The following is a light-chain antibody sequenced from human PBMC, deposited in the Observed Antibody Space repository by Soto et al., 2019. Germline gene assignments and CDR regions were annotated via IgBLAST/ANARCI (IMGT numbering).Light chain of an antibody. Sequence: EVVMTQSPATLSVSPGERATLSCRASQSVSSNLAWYQQRPGQAPRLLIHGASTRATGIPARFSGSGSGTEFTLTISSMQSEDFAFYYCQQYNDWPRTFGQGTKVDI. CDR3: QQYNDWPRT. V-gene: IGKV3-15*01. CDR1: QSVSSN. J-gene: IGKJ1*01. CDR2: GAS.